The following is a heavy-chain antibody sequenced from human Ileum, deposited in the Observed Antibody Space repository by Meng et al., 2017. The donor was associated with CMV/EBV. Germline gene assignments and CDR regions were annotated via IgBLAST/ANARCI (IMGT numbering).Heavy chain of an antibody. CDR2: MSYDGTNK. CDR3: AKALSYFDSSGSKTYNFDY. CDR1: LSSDG. J-gene: IGHJ4*02. Sequence: LSSDGMHWVRQGPGKGLEWVGVMSYDGTNKDYEDSVKGRFTISRDNPKNTLYLQMNSLRVEETAVYYCAKALSYFDSSGSKTYNFDYWGQGSLVTVSS. D-gene: IGHD3-22*01. V-gene: IGHV3-30*18.